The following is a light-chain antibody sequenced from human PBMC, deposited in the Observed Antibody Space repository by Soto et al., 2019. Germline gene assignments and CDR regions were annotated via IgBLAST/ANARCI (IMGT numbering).Light chain of an antibody. J-gene: IGLJ7*01. V-gene: IGLV4-69*01. CDR3: QTWGTGSAIVV. CDR2: VNSGGSH. Sequence: QSVLTQSPSASASLGASVKLTCTLSSGHSNYAIAWHQQQPEKGPRYLMKVNSGGSHIKGDGIPDRFSGSSSGAERYLFISSLQSEDEAAYYYQTWGTGSAIVVFGGGTQLTVL. CDR1: SGHSNYA.